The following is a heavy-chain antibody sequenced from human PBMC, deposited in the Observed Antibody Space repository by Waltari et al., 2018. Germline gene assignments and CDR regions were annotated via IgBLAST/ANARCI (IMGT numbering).Heavy chain of an antibody. CDR3: AKGLLWFRELLGTALDY. CDR2: IRYDGSNK. CDR1: GFTFSSYG. J-gene: IGHJ4*02. V-gene: IGHV3-30*02. Sequence: QVQLVESGGGVVQPGGSLSLSCAASGFTFSSYGMHWVRQAPGKGLEWVAFIRYDGSNKYYADSVKGRFTISRDNSKNTLYLQMNSLRAEDTAVYYCAKGLLWFRELLGTALDYWGQGTLVTVSS. D-gene: IGHD3-10*01.